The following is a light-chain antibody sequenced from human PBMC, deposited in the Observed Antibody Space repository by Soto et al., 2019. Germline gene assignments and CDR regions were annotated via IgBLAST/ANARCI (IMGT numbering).Light chain of an antibody. CDR3: SSYTTSSTHWV. J-gene: IGLJ3*02. V-gene: IGLV2-14*01. CDR2: EVS. CDR1: SSDVGGYNY. Sequence: QSALTQPASVSGSPGQSITISCTGTSSDVGGYNYVSWYQQHPGKAHKLMIYEVSNRPSGVSNRFSGSKSGNTASLTISGLPAEDEAYYYCSSYTTSSTHWVFGGGTKVTVL.